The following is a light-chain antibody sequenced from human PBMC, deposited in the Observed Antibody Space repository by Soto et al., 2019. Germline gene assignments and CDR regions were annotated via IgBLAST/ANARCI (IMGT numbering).Light chain of an antibody. CDR3: QQYGSSPLT. CDR2: GAA. CDR1: QSVFSS. Sequence: EIVMTQSPATLSVSLGERVTLSCRASQSVFSSPAWYQQKPGQAPRLLIYGAATRPIGIPARFSGSGSGTEFTLTISSLQSEDFAVFYCQQYGSSPLTFGGGTKVEIK. V-gene: IGKV3-15*01. J-gene: IGKJ4*01.